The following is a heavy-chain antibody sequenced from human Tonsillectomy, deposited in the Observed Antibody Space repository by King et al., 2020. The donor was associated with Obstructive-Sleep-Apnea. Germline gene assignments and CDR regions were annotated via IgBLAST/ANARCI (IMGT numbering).Heavy chain of an antibody. CDR2: INPNSGGT. Sequence: QLVQSGAEVKKPGASVKVSCKASGYTFTGYYMHWVRQAPGQGLEWMGWINPNSGGTNYAQKFQGRVTMTRDTSISTAYMELSRLISDDTAVYYCARDLLITMVRGVIGWGYWGQGTLVTVSS. CDR1: GYTFTGYY. CDR3: ARDLLITMVRGVIGWGY. V-gene: IGHV1-2*02. D-gene: IGHD3-10*01. J-gene: IGHJ4*02.